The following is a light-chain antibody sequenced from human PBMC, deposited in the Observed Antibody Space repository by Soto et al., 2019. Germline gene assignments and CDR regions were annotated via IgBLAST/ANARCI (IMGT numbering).Light chain of an antibody. V-gene: IGKV3-20*01. Sequence: GLTQSPCALSLSPGERATLSCRASQSVSNNYLAWYQQKPGQAPRLLISDASDRATGIPDRFSGSGSGTDFTLTISRLVPEDFAVYYCQQYGDSPVTFGQGTKVDIK. CDR1: QSVSNNY. CDR2: DAS. J-gene: IGKJ1*01. CDR3: QQYGDSPVT.